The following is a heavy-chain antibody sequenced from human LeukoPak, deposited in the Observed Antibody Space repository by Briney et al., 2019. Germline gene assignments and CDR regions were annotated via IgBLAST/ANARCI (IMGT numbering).Heavy chain of an antibody. V-gene: IGHV6-1*01. CDR1: GDSVSSNSAA. Sequence: SQTLSLTCAISGDSVSSNSAAWNWIRQSPSRGLEWLGRTYYRSKWYNDYAVSVKSRITINPDTSKNQFSLQLNSVTPKDTAVYYCARDATSGYDSSGNYYDYWGQGTLVTVSS. J-gene: IGHJ4*02. CDR2: TYYRSKWYN. CDR3: ARDATSGYDSSGNYYDY. D-gene: IGHD3-22*01.